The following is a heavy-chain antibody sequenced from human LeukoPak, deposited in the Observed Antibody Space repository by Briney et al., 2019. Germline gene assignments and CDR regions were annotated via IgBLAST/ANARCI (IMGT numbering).Heavy chain of an antibody. D-gene: IGHD3-9*01. CDR3: ARDHRAYYDILTGYYTGDY. CDR1: GGTFSSYA. J-gene: IGHJ4*02. CDR2: IIPIFGTA. Sequence: ASVKVSCKASGGTFSSYAISWVRQAPGQGLEWMGGIIPIFGTANYAQKFQGRVTITTDESTSTAYMELSSLRSEDTAVYYCARDHRAYYDILTGYYTGDYWGQGTLVTVSS. V-gene: IGHV1-69*05.